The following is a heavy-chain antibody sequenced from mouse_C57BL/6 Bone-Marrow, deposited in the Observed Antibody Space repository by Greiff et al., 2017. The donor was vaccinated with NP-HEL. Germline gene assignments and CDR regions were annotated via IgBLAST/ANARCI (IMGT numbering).Heavy chain of an antibody. V-gene: IGHV5-6*01. CDR3: ARHQQLRLGRFAY. Sequence: EVKLMESGGDLVKPGGSLKLSCAASGFTFSSYGMSWVRQTPDKRLEWVATISSGGSYTYYPDSVKGRFTISRDNAKNTLYLQRSSLKSEDTAMYYCARHQQLRLGRFAYWGQGTLVTVSA. D-gene: IGHD3-2*02. J-gene: IGHJ3*01. CDR2: ISSGGSYT. CDR1: GFTFSSYG.